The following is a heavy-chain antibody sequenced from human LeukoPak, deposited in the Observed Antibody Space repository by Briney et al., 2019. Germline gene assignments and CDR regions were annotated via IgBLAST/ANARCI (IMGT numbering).Heavy chain of an antibody. V-gene: IGHV4-61*02. Sequence: PSQTLSLTRTVSGGAISSGSSYWSWIRHPAGKGLEWSGRIFTSGRTNYNPSLKRRVTISVDTSKNQFSLKLSSVTAADTAVYYCARGGTYYYDSSGSPKPFDPWGQGTLVTVSS. CDR1: GGAISSGSSY. CDR3: ARGGTYYYDSSGSPKPFDP. J-gene: IGHJ5*02. CDR2: IFTSGRT. D-gene: IGHD3-22*01.